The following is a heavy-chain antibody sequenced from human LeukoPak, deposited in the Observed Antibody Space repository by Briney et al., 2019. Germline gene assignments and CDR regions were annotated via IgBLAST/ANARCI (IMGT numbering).Heavy chain of an antibody. CDR1: GYTFTIYY. D-gene: IGHD5-12*01. V-gene: IGHV1-46*01. Sequence: ASVEVSCKASGYTFTIYYMHWVRQAPGQGLEWMGIINPSGGSTSYAQKFQGRVTMTRDTSTSTVYMELSSLRSEDAAVYYCARGGAYIAPDLWGRGTLVTVSS. CDR2: INPSGGST. J-gene: IGHJ2*01. CDR3: ARGGAYIAPDL.